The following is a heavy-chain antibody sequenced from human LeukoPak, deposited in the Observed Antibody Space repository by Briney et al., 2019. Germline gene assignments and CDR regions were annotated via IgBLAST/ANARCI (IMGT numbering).Heavy chain of an antibody. CDR2: ISTDGNNE. Sequence: GESLRLSCAASGFTFSNYWMIWVRQAPGKGLEWVAVISTDGNNEYYANSVKGRFTISRDNSKNTVYLQMTSLRTEDTAVYYCAKDQIGWAPGYVSGPLDQWGQGTLVTVSS. J-gene: IGHJ4*02. CDR3: AKDQIGWAPGYVSGPLDQ. D-gene: IGHD6-19*01. CDR1: GFTFSNYW. V-gene: IGHV3-30*18.